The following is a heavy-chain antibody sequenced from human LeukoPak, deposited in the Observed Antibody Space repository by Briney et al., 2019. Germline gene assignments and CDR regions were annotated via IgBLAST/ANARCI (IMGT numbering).Heavy chain of an antibody. J-gene: IGHJ3*02. CDR3: ARDQYTSSGIPYAFDI. D-gene: IGHD6-25*01. CDR1: GGSISSSSYY. V-gene: IGHV4-39*07. CDR2: IYYSGST. Sequence: KPSETLSLTCTVSGGSISSSSYYWGWIRQPPGKGLEWIGSIYYSGSTYYNPSLKSRVTISVDTSKNQFSLKLSSVTAADTAVYYCARDQYTSSGIPYAFDIWGQGTMVTVSS.